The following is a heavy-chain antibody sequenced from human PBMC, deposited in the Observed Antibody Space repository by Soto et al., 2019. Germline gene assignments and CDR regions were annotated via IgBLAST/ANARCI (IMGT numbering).Heavy chain of an antibody. J-gene: IGHJ5*02. CDR2: IYYSGST. CDR1: GGSISSSSYY. D-gene: IGHD6-19*01. CDR3: ARLRAVAGTPRRVNWFDP. V-gene: IGHV4-39*01. Sequence: SETLSLTCTVSGGSISSSSYYWGWIRQPPGKGLEWIGSIYYSGSTYYNPSLKSRVTISVDTSKNQFSLKLSSVTAADTAVYYCARLRAVAGTPRRVNWFDPWGQGTLVTVSS.